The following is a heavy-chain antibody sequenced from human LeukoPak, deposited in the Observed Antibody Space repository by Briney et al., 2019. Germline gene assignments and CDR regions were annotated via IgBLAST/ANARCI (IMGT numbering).Heavy chain of an antibody. J-gene: IGHJ4*02. CDR3: ARRKSGYAVDD. V-gene: IGHV7-4-1*02. CDR2: INTNNGNP. D-gene: IGHD5-12*01. Sequence: ASVKVSCKASGYTFSSYGMNWVRQAPGQGLEWMGWINTNNGNPMYAQGFTGRYVFSLDTSVGTAYLEISGLKAEDTAVYYCARRKSGYAVDDWGQGTLVTVSS. CDR1: GYTFSSYG.